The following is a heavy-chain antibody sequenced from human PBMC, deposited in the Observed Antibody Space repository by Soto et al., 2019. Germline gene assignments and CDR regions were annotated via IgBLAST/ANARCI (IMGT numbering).Heavy chain of an antibody. V-gene: IGHV3-72*01. Sequence: EVRLVESGGGLVQPGGSLRLSCAASGFTFSDHYMDWVRQAPGKGLEWVGSIRKKSNSYTTEYAASVQGRFTISRDDSKNSLYLQMNSLKTDDTAVYFCARGYCSSSCFSDYWGQGTLVTVSS. CDR3: ARGYCSSSCFSDY. CDR1: GFTFSDHY. CDR2: IRKKSNSYTT. D-gene: IGHD2-2*01. J-gene: IGHJ4*02.